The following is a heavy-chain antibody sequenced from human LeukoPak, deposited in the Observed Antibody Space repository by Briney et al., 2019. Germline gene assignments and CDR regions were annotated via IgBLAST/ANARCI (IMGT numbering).Heavy chain of an antibody. J-gene: IGHJ4*02. Sequence: PGGSLRLSCAASGFTFDDYAMHWVRQAPGKGLEWVSGISWNSGSIGYADSVKGRFTISRDNAKNSLYLQMNSLRAEDTALYYCAKDIGTATGGLFDYWGQGTLVTVSS. CDR1: GFTFDDYA. CDR3: AKDIGTATGGLFDY. V-gene: IGHV3-9*01. CDR2: ISWNSGSI. D-gene: IGHD5-18*01.